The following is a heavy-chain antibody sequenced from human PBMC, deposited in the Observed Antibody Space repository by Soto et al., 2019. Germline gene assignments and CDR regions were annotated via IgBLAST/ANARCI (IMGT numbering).Heavy chain of an antibody. Sequence: SETLSLTCTVSGGSISSSSYYWGWIRQPPGKGLEWIGSIYYSGSTYYNPSLKSRVTISVDTSKNRFSLKLSSVTAADTAVYYCARPDGGNSDPNFFDYWGQGTLVTVSS. D-gene: IGHD2-21*02. CDR2: IYYSGST. V-gene: IGHV4-39*01. CDR1: GGSISSSSYY. CDR3: ARPDGGNSDPNFFDY. J-gene: IGHJ4*02.